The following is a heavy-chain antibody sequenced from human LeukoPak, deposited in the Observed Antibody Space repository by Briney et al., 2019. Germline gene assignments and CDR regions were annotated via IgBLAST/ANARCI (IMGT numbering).Heavy chain of an antibody. Sequence: GGSLRLSCAASGFTFSIYPMSWVRHARGKGLVCVSSISGSGGSTYYADSVKGRFTISRDNSKNTLYLQMSSLRAEDTALYYCAKEVGLSAAGTRGDFDYWGQGTLVTVSS. D-gene: IGHD6-13*01. CDR2: ISGSGGST. CDR3: AKEVGLSAAGTRGDFDY. CDR1: GFTFSIYP. J-gene: IGHJ4*02. V-gene: IGHV3-23*01.